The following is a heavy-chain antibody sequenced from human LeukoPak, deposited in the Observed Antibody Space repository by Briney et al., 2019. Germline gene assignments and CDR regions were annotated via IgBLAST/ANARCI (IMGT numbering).Heavy chain of an antibody. CDR3: ARDTWELPNDAFDI. CDR2: INHGGST. J-gene: IGHJ3*02. Sequence: PSETLSLTCAVYGGSFSGDFWSWIRQSPGKGLEWIGEINHGGSTTYNPSLQSRVTMSVDTSTNQFSLKLSSVTAADMAVYYCARDTWELPNDAFDIWGQGTMVTVSS. CDR1: GGSFSGDF. D-gene: IGHD1-26*01. V-gene: IGHV4-34*01.